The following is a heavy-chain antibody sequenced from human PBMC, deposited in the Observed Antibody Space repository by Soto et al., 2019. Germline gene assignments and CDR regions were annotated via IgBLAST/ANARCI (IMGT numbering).Heavy chain of an antibody. J-gene: IGHJ3*01. CDR2: IYYSGST. CDR3: AREVDRDEGGPG. Sequence: QVQLQESGPGLVKPSQTLSLTCTVSGGSISSGDYYWSWIRQPPGKGLEWIGYIYYSGSTYYNPYLESRITIPVETAKDPSSLKMSSVTAADTAVYYCAREVDRDEGGPGWGPGTMVTVSS. V-gene: IGHV4-30-4*01. CDR1: GGSISSGDYY. D-gene: IGHD3-10*01.